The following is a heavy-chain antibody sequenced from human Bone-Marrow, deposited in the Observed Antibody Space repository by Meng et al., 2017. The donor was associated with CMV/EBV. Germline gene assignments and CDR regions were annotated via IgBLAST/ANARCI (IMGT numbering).Heavy chain of an antibody. Sequence: GESLKISCAASGFTFSSYWMSWVRPAPGKGLEWVANIKQDGSEKYYVDSVKGRFTISRDNAKNSLYLQMNSLRAEDTAVYYCARAAYSSSWYPYYFDYWGQGTLVTVSS. D-gene: IGHD6-13*01. CDR2: IKQDGSEK. CDR3: ARAAYSSSWYPYYFDY. J-gene: IGHJ4*02. V-gene: IGHV3-7*01. CDR1: GFTFSSYW.